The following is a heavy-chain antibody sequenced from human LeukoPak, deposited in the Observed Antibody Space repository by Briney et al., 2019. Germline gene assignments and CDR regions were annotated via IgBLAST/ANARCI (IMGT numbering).Heavy chain of an antibody. CDR2: MNPNSGNT. CDR1: GYTFTSYD. V-gene: IGHV1-8*01. Sequence: ASVKVSCKASGYTFTSYDINWVRQATGQGLEWMGRMNPNSGNTGYAQKFQGRVTMTRNTSISTAYMELSSLRSEDTAVYYCARGRTTVTTLIDYWGQGTLVTVSS. CDR3: ARGRTTVTTLIDY. J-gene: IGHJ4*02. D-gene: IGHD4-17*01.